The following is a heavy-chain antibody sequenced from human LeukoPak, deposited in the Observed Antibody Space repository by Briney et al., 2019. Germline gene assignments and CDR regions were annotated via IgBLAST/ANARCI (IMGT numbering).Heavy chain of an antibody. D-gene: IGHD3-22*01. Sequence: GGSLRLSCAASGFTFSTYGMHWVRQAPATGLGWVSFIRYVGINKYYADSVKGRLTISRDNAKNSLYLQMNSLRAEDTAVYYCASPGYYYDSSGYGDYWGQGTLVTVSS. CDR2: IRYVGINK. CDR1: GFTFSTYG. J-gene: IGHJ4*02. V-gene: IGHV3-30*02. CDR3: ASPGYYYDSSGYGDY.